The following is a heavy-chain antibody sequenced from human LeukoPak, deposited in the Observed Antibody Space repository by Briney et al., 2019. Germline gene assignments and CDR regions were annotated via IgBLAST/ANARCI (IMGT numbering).Heavy chain of an antibody. V-gene: IGHV3-66*01. Sequence: GGSLRLSGAASGFAVSGNYMSWVRHAPGKGLEWVSVLRNDGSTNYADSVKGRFTISRDNYKNTLYLQLNNLRAEDTAVYYGARAVAAAAYYFDYWGHGTLVTVSS. D-gene: IGHD6-13*01. CDR1: GFAVSGNY. CDR3: ARAVAAAAYYFDY. J-gene: IGHJ4*01. CDR2: LRNDGST.